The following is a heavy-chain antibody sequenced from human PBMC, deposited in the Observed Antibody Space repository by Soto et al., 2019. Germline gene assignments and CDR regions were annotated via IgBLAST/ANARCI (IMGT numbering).Heavy chain of an antibody. CDR1: GFTFSSYG. CDR2: ISYDGSNK. D-gene: IGHD3-22*01. CDR3: AKGEIMIVVVSLGRFDF. J-gene: IGHJ5*01. Sequence: GGSLRLSCAASGFTFSSYGMHWVRQAPGKGLEWVAVISYDGSNKYYADSVKGRFTISRDNSKNTLYLQMNSLRAEDTAVYYCAKGEIMIVVVSLGRFDFWCPGILVTVSS. V-gene: IGHV3-30*18.